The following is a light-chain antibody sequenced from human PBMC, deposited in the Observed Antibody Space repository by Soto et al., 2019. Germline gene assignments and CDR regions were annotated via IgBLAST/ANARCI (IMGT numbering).Light chain of an antibody. CDR1: SSNIGAGYD. Sequence: SALTQPPSVSGAPGQRVTISCTGSSSNIGAGYDIHWYQQVPGTAPKPLIYANNNRASGVPDRFSGSKSGTSASLAITGLQAEDEADYYCQSYDTSLSGYVFGPGTKLTVL. V-gene: IGLV1-40*01. J-gene: IGLJ1*01. CDR3: QSYDTSLSGYV. CDR2: ANN.